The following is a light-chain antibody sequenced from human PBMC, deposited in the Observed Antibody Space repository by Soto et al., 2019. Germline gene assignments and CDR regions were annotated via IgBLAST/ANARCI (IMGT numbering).Light chain of an antibody. CDR3: QQYGSSHWT. CDR2: GAS. J-gene: IGKJ1*01. V-gene: IGKV3-20*01. Sequence: ELVLTQSPGTLSLSPGERATLSCWASQSVSSTYLGWYQQKAGQAPWLLIYGASSRATGIPDRFSGSGSGTDFTLTISRLEPEDFAVYYCQQYGSSHWTFGQGTKVEIK. CDR1: QSVSSTY.